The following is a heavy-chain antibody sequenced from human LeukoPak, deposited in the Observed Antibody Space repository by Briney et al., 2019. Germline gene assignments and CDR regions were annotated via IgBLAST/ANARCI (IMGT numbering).Heavy chain of an antibody. CDR3: ARSRDYGTDYYFDY. CDR2: IYPSDSDT. Sequence: GESLKISCKGSGYTFTSYWLGWVRQMPGKGLEWMGIIYPSDSDTRYSPSFQGQVAISADKSISTAFLQWSSLKASDTAMYYCARSRDYGTDYYFDYWGQGTLVTVSS. D-gene: IGHD4-17*01. J-gene: IGHJ4*02. CDR1: GYTFTSYW. V-gene: IGHV5-51*01.